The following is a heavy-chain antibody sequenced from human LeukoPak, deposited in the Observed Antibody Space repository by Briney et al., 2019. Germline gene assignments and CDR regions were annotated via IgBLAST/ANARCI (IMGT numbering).Heavy chain of an antibody. J-gene: IGHJ4*02. Sequence: SLRLSCAASGFTFDDYATHWVRQAPGKGLEWASGISWNSGSIGYADSVKGRFTISRDNAKNSLYLQMNSLRAEDMALYYCAKESVTSGDFDYWGQGTLVTVSS. CDR1: GFTFDDYA. D-gene: IGHD4-11*01. V-gene: IGHV3-9*03. CDR2: ISWNSGSI. CDR3: AKESVTSGDFDY.